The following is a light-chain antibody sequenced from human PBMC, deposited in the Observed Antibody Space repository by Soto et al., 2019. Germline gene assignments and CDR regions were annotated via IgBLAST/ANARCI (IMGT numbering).Light chain of an antibody. CDR1: SSDVGGYIY. V-gene: IGLV2-14*01. CDR2: DVS. J-gene: IGLJ2*01. Sequence: QSALTQPASVSGSPGQSITISCTGTSSDVGGYIYVSWYQQHPGKAPKLMIYDVSNRPSGVSNRFSGSKSGNTASLTIYGLQAEDEADYYCSSYTSSSTRVFGGGTKLTVL. CDR3: SSYTSSSTRV.